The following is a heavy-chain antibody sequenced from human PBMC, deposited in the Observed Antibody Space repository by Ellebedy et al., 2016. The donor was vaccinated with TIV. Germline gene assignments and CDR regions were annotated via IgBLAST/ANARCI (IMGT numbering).Heavy chain of an antibody. V-gene: IGHV3-21*01. CDR1: GFTFSSYR. Sequence: GGSLRLXXAASGFTFSSYRMNWVRQAPGKGLEWVSSISSSSSYIYYADSVKGRFTISRDNAKNSLYLQMNSLRAEDTAVYYCAKGYDSSRYSFDYWGQGTLVTVSS. CDR2: ISSSSSYI. J-gene: IGHJ4*02. D-gene: IGHD3-22*01. CDR3: AKGYDSSRYSFDY.